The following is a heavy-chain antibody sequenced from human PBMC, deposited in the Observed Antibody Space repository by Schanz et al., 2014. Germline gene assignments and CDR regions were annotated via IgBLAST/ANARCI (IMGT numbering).Heavy chain of an antibody. CDR2: ISYDGSFK. V-gene: IGHV3-33*01. CDR3: ARELPGVVAFDF. D-gene: IGHD7-27*01. J-gene: IGHJ3*01. CDR1: GFNFGSHG. Sequence: QVQLVESGGGVVQPGRSLRLSCAASGFNFGSHGMHWVRQAPGKGLEWVAVISYDGSFKNYADSVRGRITMSRDNSKNTMYLQTNNLRADDTAVYYCARELPGVVAFDFWGQGTMVTVSS.